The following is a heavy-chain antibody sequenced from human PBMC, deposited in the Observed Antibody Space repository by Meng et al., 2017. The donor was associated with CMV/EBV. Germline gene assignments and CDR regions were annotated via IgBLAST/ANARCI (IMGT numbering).Heavy chain of an antibody. V-gene: IGHV3-23*03. CDR3: AKGLWAVAARGY. CDR2: IYSGGSST. Sequence: GESLKISCAASGFTFSSYAMSWVRQAPGKGLEWVSVIYSGGSSTYYADSVKGQFTISRDNSKNTLYLQMNSLRAEDTAVYYCAKGLWAVAARGYWGQGTLVTVSS. D-gene: IGHD6-6*01. CDR1: GFTFSSYA. J-gene: IGHJ4*02.